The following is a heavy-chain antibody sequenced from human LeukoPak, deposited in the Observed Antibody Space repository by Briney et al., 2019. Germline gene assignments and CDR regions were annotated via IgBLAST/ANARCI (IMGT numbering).Heavy chain of an antibody. V-gene: IGHV1-18*01. CDR1: GYTFTDYD. J-gene: IGHJ4*02. CDR2: VSPYNGDT. D-gene: IGHD3-10*01. CDR3: AKNGRVRRVVKDLFDY. Sequence: ASVKVSCEASGYTFTDYDVTWVRQAPGQGLEWMGRVSPYNGDTYYSQMFQGRVTMTSDRSTGTAYMELRSLRSDDTAVYYCAKNGRVRRVVKDLFDYWGQGTLVTVSS.